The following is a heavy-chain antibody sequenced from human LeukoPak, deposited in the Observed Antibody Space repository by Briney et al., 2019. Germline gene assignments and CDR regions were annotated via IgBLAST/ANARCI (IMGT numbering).Heavy chain of an antibody. J-gene: IGHJ4*02. CDR1: GFTFSSYA. V-gene: IGHV3-30*18. D-gene: IGHD5-18*01. Sequence: GGSLRLSCAASGFTFSSYAMHWVRQSLGKGLEWVAVMSYDGFNKYYADSAKGRFTISRDNSKNTLYLQMNSLRAEDTAVYYCAKTKGYSYGYYFDYWGQGTLVTVS. CDR3: AKTKGYSYGYYFDY. CDR2: MSYDGFNK.